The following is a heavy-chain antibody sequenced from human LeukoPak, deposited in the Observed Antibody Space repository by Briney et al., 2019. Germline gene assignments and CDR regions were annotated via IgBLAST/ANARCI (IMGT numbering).Heavy chain of an antibody. Sequence: GGSLRLSCAAPGSTFSNYAMHWVRQAPGKGLEWVAVISYDGYNKYYADSVKGRFTISRDNSKSTLYLQMNSLRAEDTAVYYCARVVVPAIHGLDYWGQGTLVTVSS. CDR1: GSTFSNYA. D-gene: IGHD2-21*02. CDR2: ISYDGYNK. V-gene: IGHV3-30*04. CDR3: ARVVVPAIHGLDY. J-gene: IGHJ4*02.